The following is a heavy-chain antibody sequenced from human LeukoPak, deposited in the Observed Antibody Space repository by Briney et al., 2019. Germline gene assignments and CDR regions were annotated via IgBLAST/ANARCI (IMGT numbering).Heavy chain of an antibody. CDR1: GFTVTNDY. V-gene: IGHV3-66*01. Sequence: PGGSLRLSCAVSGFTVTNDYMNWVRQAPGKGREWVSIIYSGGSTYYADSVKGRFTISRDSSNNTLFLQMSNLRADDSGLYYCATDVRSSPLGFWGHGTLVTVSS. D-gene: IGHD6-13*01. J-gene: IGHJ4*01. CDR3: ATDVRSSPLGF. CDR2: IYSGGST.